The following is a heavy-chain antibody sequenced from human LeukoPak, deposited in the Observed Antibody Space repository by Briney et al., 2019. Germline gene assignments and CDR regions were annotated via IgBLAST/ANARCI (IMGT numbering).Heavy chain of an antibody. J-gene: IGHJ5*02. V-gene: IGHV3-23*01. CDR1: GFTFSSYA. CDR2: ISGSGGST. CDR3: ARVFNVFGGTYFDP. Sequence: PGGSLRLSCAASGFTFSSYAMSWVRQAPGKGLEWVSAISGSGGSTYYADSVKGRFTISRDNSKNTLYLQMNSLRAEDTAVYYCARVFNVFGGTYFDPWGQGTLVTVSS. D-gene: IGHD3-16*01.